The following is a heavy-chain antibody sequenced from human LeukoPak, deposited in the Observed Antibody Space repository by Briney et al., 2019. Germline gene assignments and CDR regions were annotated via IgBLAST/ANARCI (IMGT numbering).Heavy chain of an antibody. Sequence: PGGSLRLSCAASGFTFSSYAMSWVRQAPGKGLEWVAGISAGGGATYYADSVKGRFTISRDNSKNTLFLQMDSLRAEDTAVYYCAKMGTMTRTGYFDYWGQETLVTVSS. CDR3: AKMGTMTRTGYFDY. D-gene: IGHD3/OR15-3a*01. V-gene: IGHV3-23*01. J-gene: IGHJ4*02. CDR2: ISAGGGAT. CDR1: GFTFSSYA.